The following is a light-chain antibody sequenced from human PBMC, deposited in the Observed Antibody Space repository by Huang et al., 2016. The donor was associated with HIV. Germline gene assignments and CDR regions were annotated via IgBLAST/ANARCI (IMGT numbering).Light chain of an antibody. Sequence: DIQMTQSPSSLSASVGDRVTITCRASQRVSSYVNWYQQKPGKAPELLIYAASSLQSGVPSRFSGSGYGTEFTLTISSLQPEDFATYYCQQSYSTPWTFGQGTRVEIK. CDR3: QQSYSTPWT. CDR1: QRVSSY. CDR2: AAS. V-gene: IGKV1-39*01. J-gene: IGKJ1*01.